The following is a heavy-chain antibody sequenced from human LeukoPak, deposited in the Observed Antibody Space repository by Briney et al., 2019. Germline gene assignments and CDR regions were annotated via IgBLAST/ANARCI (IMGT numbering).Heavy chain of an antibody. Sequence: GGSLRLSCAASGFTFSSYEMNWVRQAPGKGLEWVSYISGSGSSINYADSLRGRFTISRDNAKNSLYLQMNSLRAEDTAVYYCARERLWFGEISPLYGMDVWGQGTTVTVSS. V-gene: IGHV3-48*03. CDR2: ISGSGSSI. CDR1: GFTFSSYE. CDR3: ARERLWFGEISPLYGMDV. J-gene: IGHJ6*02. D-gene: IGHD3-10*01.